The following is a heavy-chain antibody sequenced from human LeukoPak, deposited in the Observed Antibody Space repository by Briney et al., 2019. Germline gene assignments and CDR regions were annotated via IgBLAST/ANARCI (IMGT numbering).Heavy chain of an antibody. J-gene: IGHJ5*02. CDR2: IYSGGST. V-gene: IGHV3-53*01. Sequence: PGGSLRLSCAASGFTVSSNYMSWVRQAPGKGLEWVSVIYSGGSTYYADSVKGRFTISRDNSKNTLYLQMNSLRAEDTAVYYCARDGRASHDYGDCGWFDPWGQGTLVTVSS. D-gene: IGHD4-17*01. CDR1: GFTVSSNY. CDR3: ARDGRASHDYGDCGWFDP.